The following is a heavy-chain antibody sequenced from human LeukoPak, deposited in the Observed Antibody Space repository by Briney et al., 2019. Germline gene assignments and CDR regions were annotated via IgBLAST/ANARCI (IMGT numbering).Heavy chain of an antibody. D-gene: IGHD3-22*01. CDR3: ARLDYYDSSGYYYARSGIDY. J-gene: IGHJ4*02. CDR1: GFTFSSYW. Sequence: PGGSLRLSCAASGFTFSSYWMSWVRQPPGKGLEWIGSIYYSGSTYYNPSLKSRVTISVDTSKNQFSLKLSSVTAADTAVYYCARLDYYDSSGYYYARSGIDYWGQGTLVTVSS. CDR2: IYYSGST. V-gene: IGHV4-39*01.